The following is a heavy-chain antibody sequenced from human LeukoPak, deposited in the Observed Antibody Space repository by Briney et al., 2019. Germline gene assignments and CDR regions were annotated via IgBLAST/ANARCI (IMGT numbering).Heavy chain of an antibody. CDR1: GFTFSDYY. D-gene: IGHD2-15*01. V-gene: IGHV3-11*04. J-gene: IGHJ6*03. CDR3: ARDLRSGGLVDYYYYYMDV. CDR2: ISSSGSTI. Sequence: GGSLRLSCAASGFTFSDYYMSWIRQAPGKGLEWVSYISSSGSTIYYADSVKGRFTISRDNAKNSLYLQMNSLRAEDTAVYYCARDLRSGGLVDYYYYYMDVWGKGTTVTVSS.